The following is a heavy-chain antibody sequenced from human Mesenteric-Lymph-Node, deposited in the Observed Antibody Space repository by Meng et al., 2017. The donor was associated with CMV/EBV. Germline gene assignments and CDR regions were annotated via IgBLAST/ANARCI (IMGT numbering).Heavy chain of an antibody. CDR2: IYSGGSST. J-gene: IGHJ4*02. Sequence: GGSLRLSCAASGFTFSSYAMSWVRQAPEKGLEWVSVIYSGGSSTYYADSVKGRFTISRDNSKNTLYLQMNSLRAEDTAVYYCAKSPTYYYDSSGYCYFDYWGQGTLVTVSS. CDR3: AKSPTYYYDSSGYCYFDY. CDR1: GFTFSSYA. D-gene: IGHD3-22*01. V-gene: IGHV3-23*03.